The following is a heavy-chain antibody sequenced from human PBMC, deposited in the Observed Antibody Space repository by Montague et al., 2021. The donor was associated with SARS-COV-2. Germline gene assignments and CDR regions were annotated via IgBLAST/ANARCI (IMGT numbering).Heavy chain of an antibody. V-gene: IGHV3-23*05. CDR1: GFAFSDFA. CDR2: IFASGHDT. Sequence: SLRLSCAASGFAFSDFAMTWVRQAPGKGLGWVSTIFASGHDTYYXDSVKGRFIVSRDNSKSTLFLHMNSLRAEDTAVYYCAKNPTVSGMPATIAWYFDLWGRGALVTVSS. CDR3: AKNPTVSGMPATIAWYFDL. D-gene: IGHD1-26*01. J-gene: IGHJ2*01.